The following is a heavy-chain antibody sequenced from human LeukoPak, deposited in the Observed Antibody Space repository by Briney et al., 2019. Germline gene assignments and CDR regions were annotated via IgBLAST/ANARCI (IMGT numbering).Heavy chain of an antibody. Sequence: PGGSLRLSCAASGFTFSSYGMHWVRQAPGKGLEWVAVISYDGSNKYYADSVKGRFTISRDNSKNTLYLQMNSLRAEDTAVYYCAKDRPRFYDSSGYIFDYWGQGTLVTVSS. CDR2: ISYDGSNK. J-gene: IGHJ4*02. CDR3: AKDRPRFYDSSGYIFDY. CDR1: GFTFSSYG. D-gene: IGHD3-22*01. V-gene: IGHV3-30*18.